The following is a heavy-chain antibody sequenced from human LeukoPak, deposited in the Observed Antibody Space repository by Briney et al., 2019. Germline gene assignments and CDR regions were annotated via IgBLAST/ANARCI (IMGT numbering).Heavy chain of an antibody. CDR1: GFTFDDYS. CDR2: TSGDGGTT. CDR3: AKHNWNYDS. D-gene: IGHD1-1*01. Sequence: GGSLRLSCAASGFTFDDYSMHWVRQAPGKGLEWVSLTSGDGGTTYYADSVKGRFTISRDNSKNSLYLQMSSLRTEDTALYYCAKHNWNYDSWGQGTLVTVSS. V-gene: IGHV3-43*02. J-gene: IGHJ5*01.